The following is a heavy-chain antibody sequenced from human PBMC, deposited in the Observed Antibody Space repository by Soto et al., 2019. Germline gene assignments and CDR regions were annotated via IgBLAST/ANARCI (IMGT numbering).Heavy chain of an antibody. CDR3: ATTHGYYFDH. CDR2: IYASGST. Sequence: SETLSLTCTVSGGSISSGGYYWSWIRQPPGKELEWIGYIYASGSTNYNPSLKSRLTMSVDTSKNQISLELSFVTAADTAVHHCATTHGYYFDHWSQGTLVTVSS. CDR1: GGSISSGGYY. J-gene: IGHJ4*02. V-gene: IGHV4-61*08. D-gene: IGHD4-17*01.